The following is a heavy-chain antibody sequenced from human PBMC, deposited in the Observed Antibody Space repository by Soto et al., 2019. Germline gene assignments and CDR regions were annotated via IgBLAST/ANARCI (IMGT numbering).Heavy chain of an antibody. CDR3: ARLSHVFGDYVGAFDI. CDR1: GYSFVSYW. V-gene: IGHV5-51*01. J-gene: IGHJ3*02. Sequence: GESLKISCKGSGYSFVSYWIAWVRQRPGKGLEWMGIIYPGDSDTRYSPSFRGQVTISADKSITTVYLQWSSLKASDTAMHYCARLSHVFGDYVGAFDIWGQGTMVTVSS. CDR2: IYPGDSDT. D-gene: IGHD4-17*01.